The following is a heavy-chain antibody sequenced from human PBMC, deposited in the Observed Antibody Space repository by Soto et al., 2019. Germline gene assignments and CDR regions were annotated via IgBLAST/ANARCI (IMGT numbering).Heavy chain of an antibody. D-gene: IGHD6-13*01. CDR1: GGSISGYY. J-gene: IGHJ4*02. CDR2: NYYSGIT. Sequence: HVQLRESGPGLVKPSETLSLTCTVSGGSISGYYWSWIRQPPGKGLEWIGNNYYSGITNYNPSLKSRVTVLIDTFKNQFSLRLTSVTAADTAVYYCTRQRYSNNWYVDYWGQGTLVTVSP. CDR3: TRQRYSNNWYVDY. V-gene: IGHV4-59*08.